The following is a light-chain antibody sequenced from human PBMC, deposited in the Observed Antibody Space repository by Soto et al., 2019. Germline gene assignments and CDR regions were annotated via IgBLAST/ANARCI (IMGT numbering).Light chain of an antibody. CDR3: QQYGSS. CDR1: QSVSSSY. J-gene: IGKJ5*01. V-gene: IGKV3-20*01. Sequence: IEMTQSAGTLSLSPGERATLFCRASQSVSSSYLAWYQQKPGQAPRLLIYGASSRATGIPDRFSGSGSGTDFTLTISRLEPEDFAVYYCQQYGSSFGQGTRLE. CDR2: GAS.